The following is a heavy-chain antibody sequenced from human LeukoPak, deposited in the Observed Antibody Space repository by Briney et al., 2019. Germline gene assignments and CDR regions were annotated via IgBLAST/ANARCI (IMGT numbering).Heavy chain of an antibody. V-gene: IGHV1-69*13. CDR1: GGTFSSYA. CDR2: IIPIFGTA. D-gene: IGHD5-18*01. J-gene: IGHJ4*02. CDR3: AREWIQLWGTLDY. Sequence: SVTVSCKASGGTFSSYAISWVRQAPGQGLEWMGGIIPIFGTANYAQKFQGRVTITADESTSTAYMELSSLRSEDTAVYYCAREWIQLWGTLDYWGQGTLVTVSS.